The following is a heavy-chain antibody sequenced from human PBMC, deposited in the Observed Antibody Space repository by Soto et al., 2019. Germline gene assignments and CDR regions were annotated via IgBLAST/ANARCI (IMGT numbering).Heavy chain of an antibody. V-gene: IGHV3-30-3*01. CDR2: ISYDGSNK. Sequence: VQLVESGGGLVQPGGSLRLSCAASKFTFSSYAMHWVRQAPGKGLEWVAVISYDGSNKYYADSVKGRFTISRDNSKNTLYLQMNSLRAEDTAVYYCARIQLAYCGGDCYSYFDYWGQGTLVTVSS. J-gene: IGHJ4*02. CDR1: KFTFSSYA. CDR3: ARIQLAYCGGDCYSYFDY. D-gene: IGHD2-21*02.